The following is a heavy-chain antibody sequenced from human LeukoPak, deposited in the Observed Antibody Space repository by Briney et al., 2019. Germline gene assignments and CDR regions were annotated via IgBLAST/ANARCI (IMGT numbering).Heavy chain of an antibody. D-gene: IGHD5-12*01. V-gene: IGHV3-30-3*01. J-gene: IGHJ4*02. CDR2: ISYDGSNK. Sequence: GGSLRLSCAASGFTVSSNYMSWVRQAPGKGLEWVAVISYDGSNKYYADSVKGRFTISRDNSKNTLYLQMNSLRAEDTAVYYCARESSGYSGLDYWGQGTLVTVSS. CDR1: GFTVSSNY. CDR3: ARESSGYSGLDY.